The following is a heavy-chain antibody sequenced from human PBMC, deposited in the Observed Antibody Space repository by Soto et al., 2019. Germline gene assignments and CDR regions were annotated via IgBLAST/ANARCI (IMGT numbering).Heavy chain of an antibody. D-gene: IGHD3-16*01. V-gene: IGHV3-30*04. J-gene: IGHJ4*02. CDR3: VREGEHYFEY. CDR2: VSNDGTNK. Sequence: QVLLVQSGGGVVQPGRSLRLSCAASGFIFSNYAIHWVRQAPGKGLEWVTAVSNDGTNKYYADSVRGRFTISRDNSKNTLYLQMNSLRAEDTAVYYCVREGEHYFEYWGQGTLVIVSS. CDR1: GFIFSNYA.